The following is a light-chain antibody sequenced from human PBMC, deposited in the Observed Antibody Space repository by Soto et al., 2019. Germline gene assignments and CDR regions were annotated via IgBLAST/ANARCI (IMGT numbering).Light chain of an antibody. CDR1: QSVSSS. J-gene: IGKJ1*01. CDR2: EAS. CDR3: QQGSTLPWT. V-gene: IGKV3-11*01. Sequence: EIVLTQSPATLSLSPGERATLSCRASQSVSSSLAWYQQKLGQAPRLLIYEASDRATGIPARFSGSGSGTDLTIISTSLAPEDFAVYYCQQGSTLPWTFGQGTKVEIK.